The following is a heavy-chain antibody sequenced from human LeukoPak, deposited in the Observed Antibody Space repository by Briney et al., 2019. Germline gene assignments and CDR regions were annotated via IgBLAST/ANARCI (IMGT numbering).Heavy chain of an antibody. Sequence: GASVKVSCKSSGYTFTSYAMHWVRQAPGQRLEWMGWINAGNGNTKYSQKFQGRVTITRDTSASTAYMELSSLRSEDTAVYYCARGRGERYFDWCYWGQGTLVTVSS. CDR1: GYTFTSYA. CDR3: ARGRGERYFDWCY. V-gene: IGHV1-3*01. D-gene: IGHD3-9*01. CDR2: INAGNGNT. J-gene: IGHJ4*02.